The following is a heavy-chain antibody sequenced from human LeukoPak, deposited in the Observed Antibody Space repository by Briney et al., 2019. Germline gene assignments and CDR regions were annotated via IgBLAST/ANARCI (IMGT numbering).Heavy chain of an antibody. CDR2: ISWNSGSI. J-gene: IGHJ4*02. D-gene: IGHD3-22*01. CDR3: AKDTAPYHYDSSGTFDY. Sequence: PGGSLRLSCAASGFTFDDYAMHWVRQAPGKGLEWVSGISWNSGSIGYADSVKGRFTISRDNAKNSLYLQMNSLRAEDMALYYCAKDTAPYHYDSSGTFDYWGQGTLVTVSS. V-gene: IGHV3-9*03. CDR1: GFTFDDYA.